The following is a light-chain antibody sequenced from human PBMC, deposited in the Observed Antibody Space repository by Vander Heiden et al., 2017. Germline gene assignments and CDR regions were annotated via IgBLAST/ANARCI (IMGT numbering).Light chain of an antibody. V-gene: IGKV1-6*01. Sequence: AVQMTKSPSSLSASLGDRVTITCRASQGIRNDLGWYQQKPGQAPKVLSYGASTLHSGVPSRFSGSGSGTDFVLTISGLQPEDSATYLCLQDYSYPRTFGQGTKVEIK. CDR1: QGIRND. CDR2: GAS. CDR3: LQDYSYPRT. J-gene: IGKJ1*01.